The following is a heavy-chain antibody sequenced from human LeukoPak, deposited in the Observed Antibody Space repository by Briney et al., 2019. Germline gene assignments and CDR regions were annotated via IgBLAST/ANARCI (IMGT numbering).Heavy chain of an antibody. CDR2: ISGSGGST. V-gene: IGHV3-23*01. CDR3: ASGEVLYCSSTSCYTNAFDI. CDR1: GFTFSSYA. J-gene: IGHJ3*02. Sequence: GGSLRLSCVVSGFTFSSYAMSWVRQAPGKGLEWVSGISGSGGSTYYADSVKGRFTVSRDNPKNTLYLQMNSLRAEDTAVYYCASGEVLYCSSTSCYTNAFDIWGQGTMVTVSS. D-gene: IGHD2-2*02.